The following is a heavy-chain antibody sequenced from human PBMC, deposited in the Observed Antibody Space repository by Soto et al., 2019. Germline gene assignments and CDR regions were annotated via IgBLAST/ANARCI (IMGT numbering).Heavy chain of an antibody. V-gene: IGHV2-5*02. D-gene: IGHD2-8*02. CDR1: GFSLSTSGVG. J-gene: IGHJ3*02. CDR3: ARSLVQGFPFDI. CDR2: IYWDDDK. Sequence: QITLRESGPTLVKPTQTLTLTCTFSGFSLSTSGVGVGWIRQPPGKALEWLSLIYWDDDKRYSPSLKSRLTITKDTSKDQVVLTMTTMDPVDTATYYCARSLVQGFPFDIWGQGTMVTVSS.